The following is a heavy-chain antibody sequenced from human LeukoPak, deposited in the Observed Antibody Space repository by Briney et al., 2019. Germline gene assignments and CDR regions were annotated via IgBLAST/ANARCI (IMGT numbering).Heavy chain of an antibody. CDR3: ARHKFPDSITWENWFDP. CDR1: GYRFTSYW. Sequence: KPGESLKISCKGSGYRFTSYWIGWVRQMPGKGLEWMGIIYPGDSDTRYSPSFQGQVTISADKSISTAYLQWSSLKASDTAMYYCARHKFPDSITWENWFDPWGQGTLVTVSS. D-gene: IGHD6-13*01. J-gene: IGHJ5*02. V-gene: IGHV5-51*01. CDR2: IYPGDSDT.